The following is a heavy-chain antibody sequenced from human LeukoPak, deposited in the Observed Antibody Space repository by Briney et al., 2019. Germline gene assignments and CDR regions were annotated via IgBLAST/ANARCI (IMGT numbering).Heavy chain of an antibody. Sequence: GGALRLSCAASGFTGSSKYMSWGRQAPGKGLEWVAVIYSDDNTYYTDSVKGRFTISRQTSKNTVFLQMTSLTADDTAVYYCAREKLTAAGNAFDIWGQGTMVIVSS. V-gene: IGHV3-53*04. D-gene: IGHD6-13*01. J-gene: IGHJ3*02. CDR2: IYSDDNT. CDR1: GFTGSSKY. CDR3: AREKLTAAGNAFDI.